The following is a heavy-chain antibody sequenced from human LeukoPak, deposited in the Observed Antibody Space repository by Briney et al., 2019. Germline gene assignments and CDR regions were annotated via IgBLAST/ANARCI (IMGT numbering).Heavy chain of an antibody. V-gene: IGHV1-2*02. Sequence: ASVKVSCKASGYTFTGYYMHWVRQAPGQGLEWMGWINPNSGGTNYAQKFQGRVTMTRDTSISTAYMELSRLRSDDTAVYYCARVLHYDITFFDYWGQGTLVTVSS. CDR2: INPNSGGT. CDR1: GYTFTGYY. J-gene: IGHJ4*02. CDR3: ARVLHYDITFFDY. D-gene: IGHD3-9*01.